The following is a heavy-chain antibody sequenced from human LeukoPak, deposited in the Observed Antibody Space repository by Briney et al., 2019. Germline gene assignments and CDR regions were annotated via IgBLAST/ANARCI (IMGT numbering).Heavy chain of an antibody. Sequence: PGGSLRLSCAASGFTFSGSTIHWVRQASGRGLEWVGRIRRKGNSYATAYAASVKGRFTISRDDSKNTAYLQMNSLKTEDTAIYYCSRSGPTFHHWGQGTLVTVSS. CDR3: SRSGPTFHH. V-gene: IGHV3-73*01. J-gene: IGHJ1*01. CDR1: GFTFSGST. CDR2: IRRKGNSYAT. D-gene: IGHD2-15*01.